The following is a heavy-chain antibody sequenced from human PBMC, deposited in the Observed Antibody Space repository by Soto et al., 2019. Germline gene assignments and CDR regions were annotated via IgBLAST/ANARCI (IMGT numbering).Heavy chain of an antibody. J-gene: IGHJ5*02. Sequence: EVQLLESGGGLVQPGGSLRLSCAASGFTFSTYAMSWVRQAPGKGLEWVSAISGSGTSTYYADSVKGRFTISRDNSKNPLYLEMDSLRAEDPAVDYCAKSDGAAGTSSWFEPWGPGTLVTVSS. D-gene: IGHD6-13*01. CDR3: AKSDGAAGTSSWFEP. CDR1: GFTFSTYA. CDR2: ISGSGTST. V-gene: IGHV3-23*01.